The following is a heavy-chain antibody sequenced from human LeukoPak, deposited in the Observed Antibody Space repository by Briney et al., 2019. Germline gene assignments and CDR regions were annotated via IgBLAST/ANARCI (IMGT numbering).Heavy chain of an antibody. CDR1: GFTFNMYA. J-gene: IGHJ4*02. Sequence: GGSLRLSCSASGFTFNMYAMHWVRQAPGKGLDYVSAISSNGGSTYYADSVKGRFTISRDNSKNTLYLQMSSLRAEDTAVYYCVKRGRGIPYDSSGYYDYWGQGTLVTVSS. CDR2: ISSNGGST. V-gene: IGHV3-64D*09. CDR3: VKRGRGIPYDSSGYYDY. D-gene: IGHD3-22*01.